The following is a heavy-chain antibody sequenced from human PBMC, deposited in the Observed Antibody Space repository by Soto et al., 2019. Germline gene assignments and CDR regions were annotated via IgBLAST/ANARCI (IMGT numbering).Heavy chain of an antibody. CDR1: GFTFSSYS. CDR3: AKGLSAGFLWWSRLKRYYYYGMEV. J-gene: IGHJ6*02. V-gene: IGHV3-48*01. CDR2: ISSSSSTI. Sequence: PGGSLRLSCAASGFTFSSYSMNWVRQAPGKGLKWVSYISSSSSTIYYADSVKGRFTISRDNTKNSLYLQMNSLRAEDTAFYYCAKGLSAGFLWWSRLKRYYYYGMEVWGHGTRVTDS. D-gene: IGHD2-21*01.